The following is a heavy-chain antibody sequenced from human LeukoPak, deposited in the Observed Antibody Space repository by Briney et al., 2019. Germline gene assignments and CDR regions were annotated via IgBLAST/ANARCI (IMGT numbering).Heavy chain of an antibody. J-gene: IGHJ4*02. CDR3: ARPPVYGKLVPFDY. CDR2: IHYSGTT. D-gene: IGHD2-8*01. Sequence: SETLSLTCTVSGGSISSSNYYWGWIRQPPGKGLEWIGSIHYSGTTYYNPSLKSRVTISVDTSKNQFSLKLSSVTAADTAVYHCARPPVYGKLVPFDYWGQGTLVTVSS. V-gene: IGHV4-39*01. CDR1: GGSISSSNYY.